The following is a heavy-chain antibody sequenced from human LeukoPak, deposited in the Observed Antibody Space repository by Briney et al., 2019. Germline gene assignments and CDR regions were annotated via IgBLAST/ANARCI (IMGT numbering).Heavy chain of an antibody. V-gene: IGHV3-21*01. CDR1: GFTFSTYG. CDR2: IGDSGVST. J-gene: IGHJ4*02. Sequence: GGSLRLSCAASGFTFSTYGMHWVRQAPGKGLEWVSAIGDSGVSTYYADSVKGRFTISRDNAKNSLYLQMNSLRAEDTAVYYCARETVGDWLPLPIDYWGQGTLVTVSS. CDR3: ARETVGDWLPLPIDY. D-gene: IGHD3/OR15-3a*01.